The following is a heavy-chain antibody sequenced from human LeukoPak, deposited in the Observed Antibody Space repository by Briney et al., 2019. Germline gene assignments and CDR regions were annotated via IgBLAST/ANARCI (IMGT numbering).Heavy chain of an antibody. CDR3: ARDAYCSSTSCYWWGYYFDY. D-gene: IGHD2-2*01. V-gene: IGHV3-48*03. J-gene: IGHJ4*02. CDR2: ISSSGSTI. Sequence: GGSLRLSCTASGFTFSSYEMNWVRQAPGKGLEWVSYISSSGSTIYYADSVKGRFTISRDNAKNSLYLHMNSLRAEDTAVYYCARDAYCSSTSCYWWGYYFDYWGQGTLVTVSS. CDR1: GFTFSSYE.